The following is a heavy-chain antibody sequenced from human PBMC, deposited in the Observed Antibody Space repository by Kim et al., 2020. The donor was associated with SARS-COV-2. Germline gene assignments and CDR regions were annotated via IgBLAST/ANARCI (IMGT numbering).Heavy chain of an antibody. CDR1: GFTFSSYS. V-gene: IGHV3-48*01. J-gene: IGHJ5*01. Sequence: GGSLRLSCAASGFTFSSYSMNWVRQAPGNGLEWVSYFSSSGSTIYYADSVKGRFTISRDNAKNSLYLQMNCLRAEDTAVYYCARSIAAADWFDPWGQGTLVTVSS. D-gene: IGHD6-13*01. CDR3: ARSIAAADWFDP. CDR2: FSSSGSTI.